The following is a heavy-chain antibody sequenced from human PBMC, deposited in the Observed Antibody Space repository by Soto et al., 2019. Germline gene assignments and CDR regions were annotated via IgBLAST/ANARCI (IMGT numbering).Heavy chain of an antibody. Sequence: PGGSLRLSCAASGFTFSSYGMHWVRQAPGKGLEWVAVISYDGSNKYYADSVKGRFTISRDNSKNTLYLQMNSLRAEDTAVYYCAKDIWRSSGGSDGMDVWGQGXTVTVSS. CDR1: GFTFSSYG. D-gene: IGHD2-15*01. CDR3: AKDIWRSSGGSDGMDV. V-gene: IGHV3-30*18. CDR2: ISYDGSNK. J-gene: IGHJ6*02.